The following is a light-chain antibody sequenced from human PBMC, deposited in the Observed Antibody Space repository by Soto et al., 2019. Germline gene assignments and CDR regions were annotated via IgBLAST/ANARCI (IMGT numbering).Light chain of an antibody. CDR2: DVS. CDR1: SSDVGGYNY. Sequence: QSALTQPSSVSGSPGQSITISCTGTSSDVGGYNYVSWYQQHPDKAPRLMIYDVSNRPSGVSDRFSGSKSGDTASLTISGLQAEDEADYYYTSFTSRHTYVFGTGTKVTVL. J-gene: IGLJ1*01. CDR3: TSFTSRHTYV. V-gene: IGLV2-14*03.